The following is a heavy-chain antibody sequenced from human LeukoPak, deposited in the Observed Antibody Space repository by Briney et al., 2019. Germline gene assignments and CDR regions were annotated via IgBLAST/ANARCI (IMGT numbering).Heavy chain of an antibody. J-gene: IGHJ5*02. CDR2: IWSDGSDK. Sequence: SVRLSCAASGFTFSSYGMHWVRQAPGKGLEWVAVIWSDGSDKDYADSVKGRFTISRDNSKNTLYLEMNRLRAEDTAVYYCAKDRGATGTDWFDPWGQGTLVSVSS. D-gene: IGHD1-26*01. CDR1: GFTFSSYG. V-gene: IGHV3-33*06. CDR3: AKDRGATGTDWFDP.